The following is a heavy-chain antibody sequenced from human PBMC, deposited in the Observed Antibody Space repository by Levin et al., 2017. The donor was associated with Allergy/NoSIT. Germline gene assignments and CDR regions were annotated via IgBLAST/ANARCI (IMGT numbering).Heavy chain of an antibody. D-gene: IGHD3/OR15-3a*01. CDR2: ISQGGSDN. J-gene: IGHJ4*02. CDR1: GFMFRKYW. Sequence: GGSLRLSCVGSGFMFRKYWMSWVRQAPGKGLEWVAKISQGGSDNYYVDSVKGRFTISRDNAKNSLYLQMDSLTAEDTAIYYCATDDFFRPEYWGQGSLVTVSS. V-gene: IGHV3-7*03. CDR3: ATDDFFRPEY.